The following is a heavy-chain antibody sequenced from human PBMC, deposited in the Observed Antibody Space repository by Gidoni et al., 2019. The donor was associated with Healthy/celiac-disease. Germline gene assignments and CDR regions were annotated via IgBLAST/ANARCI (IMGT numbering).Heavy chain of an antibody. Sequence: EVQLLESGGGLVQPGGSLRLSCAASGFTFSSYAMSWVCQAPGKGLECVSAISGSGGSTYYADSVKGRFTISRDNSKNTLYLQMNSLRAEDTAVYYCAKDFARAAAVTPVDPWGQGTLVTVSS. V-gene: IGHV3-23*01. CDR3: AKDFARAAAVTPVDP. J-gene: IGHJ5*02. CDR1: GFTFSSYA. D-gene: IGHD6-13*01. CDR2: ISGSGGST.